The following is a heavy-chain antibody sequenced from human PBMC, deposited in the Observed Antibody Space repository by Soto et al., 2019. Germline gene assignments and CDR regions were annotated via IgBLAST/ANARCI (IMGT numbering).Heavy chain of an antibody. J-gene: IGHJ4*02. D-gene: IGHD4-17*01. V-gene: IGHV4-59*08. CDR2: TYYSGST. Sequence: PSETLSLTCTVSGGSISSYYWSWIRQPPGKGLEWIGYTYYSGSTNYNPSLKSRVTISVDTSKNQFSLKLSSVTAADTAVYFCGRHEPLQGDYDYGGQGTLVTVSS. CDR3: GRHEPLQGDYDY. CDR1: GGSISSYY.